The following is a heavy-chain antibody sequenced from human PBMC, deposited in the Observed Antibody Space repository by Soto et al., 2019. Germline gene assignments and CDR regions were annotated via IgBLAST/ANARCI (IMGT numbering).Heavy chain of an antibody. CDR1: GFTFSSYV. V-gene: IGHV3-30*04. Sequence: PGGSLRLSCAASGFTFSSYVFHWVRQAPGKGLEWVAVISYGGSDKYHAASVKGRFTIARDNTKNMLYLQMNSLRVEDTAVYYCARDGEWELVLESLYYYGMDVWGQGTTVTVSS. D-gene: IGHD1-26*01. J-gene: IGHJ6*02. CDR3: ARDGEWELVLESLYYYGMDV. CDR2: ISYGGSDK.